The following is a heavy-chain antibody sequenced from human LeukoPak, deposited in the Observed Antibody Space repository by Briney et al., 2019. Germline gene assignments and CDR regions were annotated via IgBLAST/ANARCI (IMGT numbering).Heavy chain of an antibody. V-gene: IGHV4-30-4*01. CDR1: GGSINSDDYY. Sequence: SETLSLTCTVSGGSINSDDYYWNWVRQPPGKGLEWIGYIYYSGTTYYNPSLESRVSISVDTSRNQFSLKLGSVTAADTAVYYCARHGSIATGAFTYWGQGTLVTVSS. D-gene: IGHD6-13*01. J-gene: IGHJ4*02. CDR3: ARHGSIATGAFTY. CDR2: IYYSGTT.